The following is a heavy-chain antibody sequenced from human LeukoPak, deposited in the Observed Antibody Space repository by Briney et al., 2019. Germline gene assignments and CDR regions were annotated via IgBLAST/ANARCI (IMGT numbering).Heavy chain of an antibody. CDR3: VKVTSGSYYFDY. V-gene: IGHV3-21*01. J-gene: IGHJ4*02. CDR1: GFTFSSYS. Sequence: GGSLRLSCAASGFTFSSYSMNWVRQAPGKGLEWVSSISSSSSYIYYADSVKGRFTISRDNAKNSLYLQMNSLRAEDTAVYYCVKVTSGSYYFDYWGRGILVTVSS. D-gene: IGHD1-26*01. CDR2: ISSSSSYI.